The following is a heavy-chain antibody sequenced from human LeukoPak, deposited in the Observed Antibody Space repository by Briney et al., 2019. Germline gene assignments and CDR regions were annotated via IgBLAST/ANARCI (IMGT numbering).Heavy chain of an antibody. CDR1: GFTFSGSA. Sequence: GGSLRLSRAAPGFTFSGSAMHWVRQASGKGLEWVGRIRSKANSYATAYAASVKGRFTISRDDSKNTAYLQMNSLKTEDTAVYYCTRAAASPYYYYYYMDVWGKGTTVTVSS. D-gene: IGHD6-13*01. J-gene: IGHJ6*03. CDR3: TRAAASPYYYYYYMDV. V-gene: IGHV3-73*01. CDR2: IRSKANSYAT.